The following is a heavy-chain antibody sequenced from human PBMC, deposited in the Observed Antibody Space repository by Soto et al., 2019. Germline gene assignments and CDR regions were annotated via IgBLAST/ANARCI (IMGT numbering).Heavy chain of an antibody. J-gene: IGHJ4*02. CDR3: ARDYGDYQFDY. V-gene: IGHV4-39*02. Sequence: SETLSLTCTVSGGSISSSSYYWGWIRQPPGKGLEWIGNIYYRGTTYYNPSLKSRVTISVDTSKNQFSLKLASVTAADTAVYYCARDYGDYQFDYWGQGALVTVSS. CDR1: GGSISSSSYY. D-gene: IGHD4-17*01. CDR2: IYYRGTT.